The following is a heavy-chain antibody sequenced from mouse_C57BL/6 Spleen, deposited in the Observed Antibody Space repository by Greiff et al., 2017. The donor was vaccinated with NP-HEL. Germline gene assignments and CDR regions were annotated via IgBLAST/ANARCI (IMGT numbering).Heavy chain of an antibody. CDR1: GFTFSSYG. J-gene: IGHJ1*03. CDR2: ISSGGSYT. V-gene: IGHV5-6*01. CDR3: ASPSYYYGSSPWYFDV. D-gene: IGHD1-1*01. Sequence: EVMLVESGGDLVKPGGSLKLSCAASGFTFSSYGMSWVRQTPDKRLEWVATISSGGSYTYYPDSVKGRFTISRDNAKNTLYLQMSSLKPEDTAMYYCASPSYYYGSSPWYFDVWGTGTTVTVSS.